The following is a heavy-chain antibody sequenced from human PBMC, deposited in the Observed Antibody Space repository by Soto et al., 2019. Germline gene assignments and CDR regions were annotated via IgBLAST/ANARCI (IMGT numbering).Heavy chain of an antibody. D-gene: IGHD6-13*01. V-gene: IGHV3-30*03. CDR2: ISYDGSNK. Sequence: QVQLVESGGGVVQPGRSLRLSCAASGFTFSSYGMHWVRQAPGKGLEWVAVISYDGSNKYYADSVKGRFTISRDNSKNTLYLQMNSLRAEDTAVYYCARDQGSSWYANYDYWGQGTLVTVSS. J-gene: IGHJ4*02. CDR1: GFTFSSYG. CDR3: ARDQGSSWYANYDY.